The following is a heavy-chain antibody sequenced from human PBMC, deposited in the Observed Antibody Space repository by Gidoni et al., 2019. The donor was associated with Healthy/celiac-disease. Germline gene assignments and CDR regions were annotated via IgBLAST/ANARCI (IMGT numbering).Heavy chain of an antibody. D-gene: IGHD6-25*01. V-gene: IGHV4-59*01. Sequence: QVQLQESGPGLVKPSETLPLTCSGSGGSISSYYWSWIRQPPGKGLEWIGYIFYSGSTNYNPSLKSRVTISVDTSKNQFSLKLSSVTAADTAVYYCARVYSSAALDYWGQGTLATVSS. J-gene: IGHJ4*02. CDR2: IFYSGST. CDR3: ARVYSSAALDY. CDR1: GGSISSYY.